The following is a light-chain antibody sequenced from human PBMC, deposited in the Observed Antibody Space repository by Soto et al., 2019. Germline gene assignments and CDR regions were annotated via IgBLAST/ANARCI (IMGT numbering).Light chain of an antibody. J-gene: IGLJ1*01. CDR3: QSYDDSNQV. Sequence: NFMLTQPHSVSESPGKTVTISCTRSSGSIASYYVQWYQQRPGSAPSTVIYEDTQRPSGVPDRFSGSIDSSSISASLTISGLRTEDEADYFCQSYDDSNQVFGTGTKVTVL. CDR2: EDT. CDR1: SGSIASYY. V-gene: IGLV6-57*04.